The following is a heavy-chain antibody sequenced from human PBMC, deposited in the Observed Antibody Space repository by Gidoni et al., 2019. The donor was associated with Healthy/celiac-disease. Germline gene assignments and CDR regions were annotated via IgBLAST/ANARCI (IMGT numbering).Heavy chain of an antibody. J-gene: IGHJ6*02. D-gene: IGHD3-22*01. CDR3: ARVPLTMIVANHYYYYGMDV. V-gene: IGHV1-18*01. CDR2: ISPYNGNT. Sequence: QVQLVQSGAEVKKPGASVKVSCKASGYTFTSYGISWVRQAPGQGLEWMGWISPYNGNTNYAQKLQGRVTMTTDTATSTAYMELRSLRSEDTAVYYCARVPLTMIVANHYYYYGMDVWGQGTTVTVSS. CDR1: GYTFTSYG.